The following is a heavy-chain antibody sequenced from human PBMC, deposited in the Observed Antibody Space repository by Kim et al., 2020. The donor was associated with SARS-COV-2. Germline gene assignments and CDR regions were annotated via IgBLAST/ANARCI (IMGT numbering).Heavy chain of an antibody. J-gene: IGHJ4*02. CDR1: GGSISSSSYY. CDR3: ARGQMATNPLDY. Sequence: SETLSLTCTVSGGSISSSSYYWGWIRQPPGKGLEWIGSIYYSGSTYYNPSLKSRVTISVDTSKNQFSLKLSSVTAADTAVYYCARGQMATNPLDYWGQGTLVTVSS. CDR2: IYYSGST. V-gene: IGHV4-39*07. D-gene: IGHD5-12*01.